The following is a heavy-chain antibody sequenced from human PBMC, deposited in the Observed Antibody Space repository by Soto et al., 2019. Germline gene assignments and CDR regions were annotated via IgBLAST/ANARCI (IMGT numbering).Heavy chain of an antibody. CDR1: GGTFSSYA. D-gene: IGHD3-3*01. Sequence: ASVKVSCKASGGTFSSYAISWVLQAPGQGLEWMGGIIPIFGTANYAQKFQGRVTITADESTSTAYMELSSLRSEDTAVYYCARVLRFLEWSNYYYGMDVWGQGTTVTVSS. CDR2: IIPIFGTA. J-gene: IGHJ6*02. V-gene: IGHV1-69*13. CDR3: ARVLRFLEWSNYYYGMDV.